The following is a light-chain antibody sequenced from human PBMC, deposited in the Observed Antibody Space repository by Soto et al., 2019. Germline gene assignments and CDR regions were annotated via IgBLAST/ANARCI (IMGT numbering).Light chain of an antibody. V-gene: IGKV1-33*01. J-gene: IGKJ5*01. CDR2: DAS. Sequence: DIQMTQSPSSLSASVGDRVTITCQASRDIDKFLNWYQQKPGKAPKLLIDDASNLATGVPSRFSGSGSGTHFTFTISSLQPEDGATYYCQQYDDLPITFGQGTRLQIK. CDR1: RDIDKF. CDR3: QQYDDLPIT.